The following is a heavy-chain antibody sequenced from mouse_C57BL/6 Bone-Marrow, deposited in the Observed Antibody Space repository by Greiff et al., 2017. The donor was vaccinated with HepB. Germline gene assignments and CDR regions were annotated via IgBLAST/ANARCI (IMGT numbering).Heavy chain of an antibody. CDR3: ARWPYYYGSSGFAY. CDR1: GYTFTSYG. Sequence: ESGAELARPGASVKLSCKASGYTFTSYGISWVKQRTGQGLEWIGEIYPRSGNTYYNEKFKGKATLTADKSSSTAYMELRSLTSEDSAVYFCARWPYYYGSSGFAYWGQGTLVTVSA. D-gene: IGHD1-1*01. V-gene: IGHV1-81*01. J-gene: IGHJ3*01. CDR2: IYPRSGNT.